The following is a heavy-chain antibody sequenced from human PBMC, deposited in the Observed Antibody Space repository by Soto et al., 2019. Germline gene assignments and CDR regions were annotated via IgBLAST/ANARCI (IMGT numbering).Heavy chain of an antibody. CDR2: IIPIVGAA. Sequence: QVQLVQSGAEVKRPGSSVKVSCKASGGTFGTYVIAWVRQAPGQGLEWMGGIIPIVGAANSTHKFQGRLTMTADESTRTVYMELSNLSSEDTALYFCARDTGFLDEQGGGWFESWGRGTLVTVSS. CDR1: GGTFGTYV. D-gene: IGHD3-9*01. J-gene: IGHJ5*01. V-gene: IGHV1-69*01. CDR3: ARDTGFLDEQGGGWFES.